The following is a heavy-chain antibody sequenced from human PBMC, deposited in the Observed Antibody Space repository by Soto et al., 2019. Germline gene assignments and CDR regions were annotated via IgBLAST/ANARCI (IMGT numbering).Heavy chain of an antibody. CDR1: GFSLSNARMG. CDR2: IFSNDEK. V-gene: IGHV2-26*01. Sequence: QVTLKESGPVLVKPTEPLTLTCTVSGFSLSNARMGVSWIRQPPGKALEWLAHIFSNDEKSYSTSLKSRLTISKDTSKSQVVLTMTNMDPVDTATYYCARMIGRDDSFDYWGQGTLVTVSS. CDR3: ARMIGRDDSFDY. J-gene: IGHJ4*02. D-gene: IGHD1-1*01.